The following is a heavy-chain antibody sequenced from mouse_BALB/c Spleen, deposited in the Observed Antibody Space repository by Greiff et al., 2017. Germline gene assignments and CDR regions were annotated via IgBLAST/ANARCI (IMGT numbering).Heavy chain of an antibody. Sequence: VQLQESGPGLVAPSQSLSITCTVSGFSLTSYDISWIRQPPGKGLEWLGVIWTGGGTNYNSAFMSRLSISKDNSKSQVFLKMNSLQTDDTAIYYCVRDDYDGRKFAYWGQGTLVTVSA. CDR3: VRDDYDGRKFAY. J-gene: IGHJ3*01. CDR1: GFSLTSYD. CDR2: IWTGGGT. D-gene: IGHD2-4*01. V-gene: IGHV2-9-2*01.